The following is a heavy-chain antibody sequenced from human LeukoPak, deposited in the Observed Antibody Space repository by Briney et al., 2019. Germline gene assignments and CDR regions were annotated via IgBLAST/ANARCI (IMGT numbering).Heavy chain of an antibody. CDR2: IYTSGST. CDR1: GGSISSYY. V-gene: IGHV4-4*07. Sequence: PSETLSLTCTVSGGSISSYYWSWIRQPAGKGLEWIGRIYTSGSTNYNPSLKSRVTMSVDTSKNQFSLKLSSVTAADTAVYFCARDDSPSGTYSFDYWGQGTLVTVSS. CDR3: ARDDSPSGTYSFDY. J-gene: IGHJ4*02. D-gene: IGHD1-26*01.